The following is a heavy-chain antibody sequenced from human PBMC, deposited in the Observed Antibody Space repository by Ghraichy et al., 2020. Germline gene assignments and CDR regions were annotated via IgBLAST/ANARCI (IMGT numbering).Heavy chain of an antibody. D-gene: IGHD6-13*01. CDR1: GGSIRSYS. CDR2: IFYSGST. CDR3: ATMRDSWEAAADYFFDY. Sequence: TLSLTCAVSGGSIRSYSWNWIRQSPDKGLEWIGYIFYSGSTNYNPSLKSRVTISVDTTNNQLSLKLISVTAAETAVYYCATMRDSWEAAADYFFDYWGQGTLFSVSA. J-gene: IGHJ4*02. V-gene: IGHV4-59*03.